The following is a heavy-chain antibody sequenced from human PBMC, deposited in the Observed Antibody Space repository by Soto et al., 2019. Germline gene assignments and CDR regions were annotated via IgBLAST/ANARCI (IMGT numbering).Heavy chain of an antibody. J-gene: IGHJ6*02. CDR2: IIPIFGIA. Sequence: QVQLVQSGAEVKKPGSSVKVSCKASGGTFSRYSITWLRQAPGHGLEWIGRIIPIFGIASYAQKFQGRVTITADESTSTAYMELSSLRSDDTAVYYCAREDRDRETGLVPAAIDGMDVWCQGTTVTVSS. CDR1: GGTFSRYS. D-gene: IGHD2-2*01. V-gene: IGHV1-69*08. CDR3: AREDRDRETGLVPAAIDGMDV.